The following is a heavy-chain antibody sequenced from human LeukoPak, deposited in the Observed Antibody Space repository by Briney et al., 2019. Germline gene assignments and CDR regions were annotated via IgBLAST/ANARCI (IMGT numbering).Heavy chain of an antibody. V-gene: IGHV4-59*08. CDR1: GGSISSYY. D-gene: IGHD2-2*01. J-gene: IGHJ4*02. CDR3: ARQEIRCSSTSCYWTGFDY. CDR2: IYYSGST. Sequence: PSETLSLTCTVSGGSISSYYWSWTRQPPGKGLEWIGYIYYSGSTNYNPSLKSRVTISVDTSKNQFSLKLSSVTAADTAVYYCARQEIRCSSTSCYWTGFDYWGQGTLVTVSS.